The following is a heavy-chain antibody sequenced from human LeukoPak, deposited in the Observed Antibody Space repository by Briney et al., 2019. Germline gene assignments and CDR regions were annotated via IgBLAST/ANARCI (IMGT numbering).Heavy chain of an antibody. J-gene: IGHJ3*02. CDR2: ISGSDGST. Sequence: GGSLRLSCAASGFTFSSYAMSWVRQAPGKGLEWVSAISGSDGSTYYADSVKGRFTISRDNSKNTLYLQMNSLRAEDTAVYYCAREWFGEGDAFDIWGQGTMVTVSS. CDR3: AREWFGEGDAFDI. V-gene: IGHV3-23*01. D-gene: IGHD3-10*01. CDR1: GFTFSSYA.